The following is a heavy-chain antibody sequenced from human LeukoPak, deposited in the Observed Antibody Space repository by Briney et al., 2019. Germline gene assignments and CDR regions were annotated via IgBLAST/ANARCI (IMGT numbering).Heavy chain of an antibody. CDR3: AKDFVSGDGRWEIDY. Sequence: GGSLRLSCAASGFTFSSHAMSWVRQAPGKGLEWVSSIIGGPRTSYYADSVKGRFTISRDNSNNRPYLQMNSLRAEDTAIYYCAKDFVSGDGRWEIDYWGQGTLVTVSS. D-gene: IGHD7-27*01. J-gene: IGHJ4*02. V-gene: IGHV3-23*01. CDR2: IIGGPRTS. CDR1: GFTFSSHA.